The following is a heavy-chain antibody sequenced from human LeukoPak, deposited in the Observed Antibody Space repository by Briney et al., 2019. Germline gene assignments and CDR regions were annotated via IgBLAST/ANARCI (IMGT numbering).Heavy chain of an antibody. CDR3: ARDPYSLAYCGGDCSRTSDYGMDV. CDR2: INHSGST. D-gene: IGHD2-21*02. CDR1: GGSFSGYY. Sequence: SETLSLTCAVYGGSFSGYYWSWIRQPPGKGLEWIGEINHSGSTNYNPSLKGRVTISVDTSKNQFSLKLSSVTAADTAVYYCARDPYSLAYCGGDCSRTSDYGMDVWGQGTTVTVSS. J-gene: IGHJ6*02. V-gene: IGHV4-34*01.